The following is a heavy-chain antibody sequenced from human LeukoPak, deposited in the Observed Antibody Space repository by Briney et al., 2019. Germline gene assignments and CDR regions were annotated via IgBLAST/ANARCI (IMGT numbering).Heavy chain of an antibody. Sequence: GGSLRLSCAASGFTLSDYYMSWIRQAPGKGLEWVSYISSSGSTIYYADSVKGRFTISRDNAKNSLYLQMNSLRAEDTAVYYCASLGRPSYYYDPDPDDAFDIWGQGTMVTVSS. CDR3: ASLGRPSYYYDPDPDDAFDI. V-gene: IGHV3-11*01. J-gene: IGHJ3*02. CDR1: GFTLSDYY. CDR2: ISSSGSTI. D-gene: IGHD3-22*01.